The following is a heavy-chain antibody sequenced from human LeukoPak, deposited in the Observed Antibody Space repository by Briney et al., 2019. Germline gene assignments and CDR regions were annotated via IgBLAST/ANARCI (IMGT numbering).Heavy chain of an antibody. Sequence: GGSLRLSCAASGFTFSSYSMNWVRQAPGKGLEWVSYISSSSSTIYYTDSVKGRLTISRDNAKNSLYLQMNSLRAEDTAVYYCARAFSGSYLGFDYWGQGTLVTVSS. V-gene: IGHV3-48*04. D-gene: IGHD1-26*01. J-gene: IGHJ4*02. CDR1: GFTFSSYS. CDR3: ARAFSGSYLGFDY. CDR2: ISSSSSTI.